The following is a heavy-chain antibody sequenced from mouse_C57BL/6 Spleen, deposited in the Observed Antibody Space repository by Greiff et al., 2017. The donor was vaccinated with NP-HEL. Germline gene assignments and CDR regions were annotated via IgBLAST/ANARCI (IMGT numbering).Heavy chain of an antibody. J-gene: IGHJ2*01. CDR2: IDPSDSYT. D-gene: IGHD1-1*01. Sequence: VQLQQSGAELVKPGASVKLSCKASGYTFTSYWMQWVKQRPGQGLEWIGEIDPSDSYTNYNQKFKGKATLTVDTSSSTAYMQLSSLTSEDSAVYYCARGYYGSSYPYYFDYWGQGTTLTVSS. CDR1: GYTFTSYW. CDR3: ARGYYGSSYPYYFDY. V-gene: IGHV1-50*01.